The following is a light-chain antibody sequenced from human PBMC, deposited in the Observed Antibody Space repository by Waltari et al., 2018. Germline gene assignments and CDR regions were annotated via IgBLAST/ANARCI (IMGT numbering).Light chain of an antibody. CDR2: GAS. V-gene: IGKV3-15*01. CDR3: QQYNNWPIT. J-gene: IGKJ5*01. CDR1: QSVSSN. Sequence: EIVMTQSPATLSVSPGERATLSCRASQSVSSNLAWYQQKPGQAPRHLIYGASTRATGIPARFSGSGSGTEFTLTISSMQSEDFAVYYCQQYNNWPITFGQGTRLEIK.